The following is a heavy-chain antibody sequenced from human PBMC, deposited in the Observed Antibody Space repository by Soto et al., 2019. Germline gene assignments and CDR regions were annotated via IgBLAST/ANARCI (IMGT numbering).Heavy chain of an antibody. V-gene: IGHV1-18*01. Sequence: ASVKVSGKASGYSFSNYGIHWVRQAPGQGLEWMGWISGYNGNTNYAQKVEGRVTMNTDTPTSKAYMDYRSLRSDDQAVYYSARLRDASRSSSAEHLRHWREGTLVTVSS. CDR1: GYSFSNYG. CDR3: ARLRDASRSSSAEHLRH. D-gene: IGHD6-6*01. CDR2: ISGYNGNT. J-gene: IGHJ1*01.